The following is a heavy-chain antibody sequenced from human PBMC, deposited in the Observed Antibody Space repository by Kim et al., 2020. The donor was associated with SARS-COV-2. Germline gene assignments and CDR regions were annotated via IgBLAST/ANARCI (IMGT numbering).Heavy chain of an antibody. CDR2: ISAYNGNT. J-gene: IGHJ5*02. D-gene: IGHD3-10*01. Sequence: ASVKVSCKASGYTFTSYGISWVRQAPGQGLEWMGWISAYNGNTNYAQKLQGRVTMTTDTSTSTAYMELRSLRSDDTAVYYCARVIRFGELLFFRNWFDPWGQGTLVTVSS. V-gene: IGHV1-18*01. CDR1: GYTFTSYG. CDR3: ARVIRFGELLFFRNWFDP.